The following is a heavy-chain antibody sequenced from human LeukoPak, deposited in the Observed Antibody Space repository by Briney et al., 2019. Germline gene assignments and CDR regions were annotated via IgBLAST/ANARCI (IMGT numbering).Heavy chain of an antibody. Sequence: PSETLSLTCTVSGGSISSYYWSRIRQPPGKGLEWIGYIYNSGSTNYNPSLKSRVTISEDTSKNQFSLKLSSVTAADTAVYYCARVRLAAMARIFDYWGQGTLVTVSS. J-gene: IGHJ4*02. V-gene: IGHV4-59*01. CDR1: GGSISSYY. CDR3: ARVRLAAMARIFDY. D-gene: IGHD5-18*01. CDR2: IYNSGST.